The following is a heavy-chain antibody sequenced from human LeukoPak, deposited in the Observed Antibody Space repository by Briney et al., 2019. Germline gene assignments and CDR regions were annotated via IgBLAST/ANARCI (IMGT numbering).Heavy chain of an antibody. Sequence: SQTLSLTCAISGDSVSSNSATWNWITPSPSRDLEWLGRTYYRSKWYNDYTVSVKSRITINPDTFKNQLSLHLNSVTPDDTGVYYCAREDASGWLNWGEGALVTVS. CDR2: TYYRSKWYN. D-gene: IGHD6-19*01. CDR3: AREDASGWLN. V-gene: IGHV6-1*01. CDR1: GDSVSSNSAT. J-gene: IGHJ4*02.